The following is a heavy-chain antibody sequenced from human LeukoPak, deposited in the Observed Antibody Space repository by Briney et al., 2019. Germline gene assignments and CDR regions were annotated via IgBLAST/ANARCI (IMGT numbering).Heavy chain of an antibody. CDR1: GGSLTGYY. CDR3: ARHMSVSYDAFDL. Sequence: SETLSVTCTVSGGSLTGYYWSWIRQPPGKGLEWIAYVYYTGRTLYNPSLESRVTISVDTSKTQISLKLTSVTAADTAVYYCARHMSVSYDAFDLWGRGTPVTVSS. J-gene: IGHJ3*01. V-gene: IGHV4-59*08. D-gene: IGHD3-10*01. CDR2: VYYTGRT.